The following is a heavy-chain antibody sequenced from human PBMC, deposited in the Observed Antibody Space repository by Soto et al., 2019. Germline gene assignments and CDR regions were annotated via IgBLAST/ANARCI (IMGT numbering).Heavy chain of an antibody. D-gene: IGHD2-15*01. CDR3: ARDRGGAVVVVAFGTNNWFDP. Sequence: GGSVEVSCQAFGYTLTSYSLHWVGPGPRQKPEGVGWSNAGNGNTKYSQKFQGRVTITRDTSASTAYMELSSLRSEDTAVYYCARDRGGAVVVVAFGTNNWFDPWGQGTLVTVSS. CDR1: GYTLTSYS. V-gene: IGHV1-3*01. CDR2: SNAGNGNT. J-gene: IGHJ5*02.